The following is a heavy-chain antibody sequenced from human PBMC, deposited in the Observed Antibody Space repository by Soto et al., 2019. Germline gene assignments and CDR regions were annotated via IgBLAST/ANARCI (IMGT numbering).Heavy chain of an antibody. D-gene: IGHD5-18*01. CDR3: ARVWGYSYGLASDI. J-gene: IGHJ3*02. CDR1: GGSISSGGDS. V-gene: IGHV4-30-2*01. Sequence: QLQLQESGSGLVKPSQTLSLTCAVSGGSISSGGDSWSWIRQPPGKGLEWIGYIYHIGSTYYNPSLKIRITRSVDRSKSQFSLKLSSVTAADTAVDYCARVWGYSYGLASDIWGQGTMVTVSS. CDR2: IYHIGST.